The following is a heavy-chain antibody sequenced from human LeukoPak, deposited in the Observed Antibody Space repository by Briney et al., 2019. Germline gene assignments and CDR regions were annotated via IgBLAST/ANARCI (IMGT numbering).Heavy chain of an antibody. J-gene: IGHJ3*02. D-gene: IGHD3-3*01. CDR3: ARVHPRFLEWSDAFDI. CDR2: IYYSGST. Sequence: PSETLSLTCTVPGGSISSYYWSWIRQPPGKGLEWIGYIYYSGSTNYNPSLKSRVTISVDTSKNQFSLKLSSVTAADTAVYYCARVHPRFLEWSDAFDIWGQGTMVTVSS. V-gene: IGHV4-59*01. CDR1: GGSISSYY.